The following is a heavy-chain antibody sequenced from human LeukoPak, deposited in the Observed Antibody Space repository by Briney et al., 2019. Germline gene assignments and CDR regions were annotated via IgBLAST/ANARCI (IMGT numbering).Heavy chain of an antibody. V-gene: IGHV5-51*01. CDR2: IYPGDSDT. D-gene: IGHD6-13*01. J-gene: IGHJ6*02. CDR1: GYSFTSYW. CDR3: ARRAIAAVNGMDV. Sequence: GESLKISCKGSGYSFTSYWIGWVRQMPGKGLEWMGIIYPGDSDTRYSPSYQGQVTISADKSISTAYLQWSSLKALDTAMYYCARRAIAAVNGMDVWGQGTTVTVSS.